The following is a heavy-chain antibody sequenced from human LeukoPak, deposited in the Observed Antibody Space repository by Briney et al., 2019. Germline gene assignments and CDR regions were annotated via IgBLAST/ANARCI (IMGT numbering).Heavy chain of an antibody. CDR3: VKARSSGWFPNWFDP. CDR1: GFTFSTYA. V-gene: IGHV3-23*01. CDR2: ISGDGTTT. D-gene: IGHD6-19*01. Sequence: GGSLRLSCVVSGFTFSTYAMNWVRQTPRKGLEWVSAISGDGTTTNYADSMKGRFIISRDNSKNTLYLQMNSLRVEDTAIYYCVKARSSGWFPNWFDPWGQGTLVTVSS. J-gene: IGHJ5*02.